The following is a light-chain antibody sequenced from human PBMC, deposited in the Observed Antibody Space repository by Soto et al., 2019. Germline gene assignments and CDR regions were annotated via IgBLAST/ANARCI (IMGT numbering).Light chain of an antibody. CDR1: SGDVGGYYY. CDR2: EVS. J-gene: IGLJ1*01. V-gene: IGLV2-14*01. Sequence: QSVLTQPASVSGSPGQSITISCTGTSGDVGGYYYVSWYQQLPGKAPKLMISEVSNRPSGVSNRFSGSKSGNTASLTISGLQAEDKADYYCSSYTAGGTIFGTGTKVTVL. CDR3: SSYTAGGTI.